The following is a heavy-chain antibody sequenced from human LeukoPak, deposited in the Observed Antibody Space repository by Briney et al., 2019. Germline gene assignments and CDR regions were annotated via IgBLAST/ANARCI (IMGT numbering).Heavy chain of an antibody. Sequence: FGTANYAQKFQGRVTITTDESTSTAYMELSSLRSEDTAVYYCASPQGPKTYSGSYQGFDYWGQGTLVTVSS. D-gene: IGHD1-26*01. CDR2: FGTA. CDR3: ASPQGPKTYSGSYQGFDY. J-gene: IGHJ4*02. V-gene: IGHV1-69*05.